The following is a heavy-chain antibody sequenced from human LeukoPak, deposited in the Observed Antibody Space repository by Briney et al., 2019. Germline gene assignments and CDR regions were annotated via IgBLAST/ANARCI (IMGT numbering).Heavy chain of an antibody. V-gene: IGHV4-59*01. D-gene: IGHD3-22*01. Sequence: SETLSLTCTVSGGSISSYYWSWIRQPPGKGLEWIGYIYYSGSTNYNPSLKSRVTISVDTSKNQFSLKLSSVTAADTAVYYCARAIYPNYYDSSGYYIDYYYGMDVWGQGTTVTVSS. CDR2: IYYSGST. J-gene: IGHJ6*02. CDR1: GGSISSYY. CDR3: ARAIYPNYYDSSGYYIDYYYGMDV.